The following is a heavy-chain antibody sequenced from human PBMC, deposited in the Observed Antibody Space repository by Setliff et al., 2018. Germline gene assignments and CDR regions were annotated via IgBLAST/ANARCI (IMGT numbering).Heavy chain of an antibody. CDR3: ARAVTIFGVVTPIYFYYMDV. CDR2: ISGSSSDI. Sequence: GGSLRLSCAASGFIFKNYIMTWVRQAPGKGLEWVASISGSSSDIYYADSVKGRFSISRDNAKNSLYLQMNSLRAEDTAVFYCARAVTIFGVVTPIYFYYMDVWGKGTTVTVSS. J-gene: IGHJ6*03. CDR1: GFIFKNYI. D-gene: IGHD3-3*01. V-gene: IGHV3-21*01.